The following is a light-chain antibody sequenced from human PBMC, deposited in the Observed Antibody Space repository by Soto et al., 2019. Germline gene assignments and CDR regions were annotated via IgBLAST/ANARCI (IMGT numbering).Light chain of an antibody. CDR3: QHYNSYSEA. J-gene: IGKJ1*01. CDR2: DAS. V-gene: IGKV1-5*02. Sequence: DIQMTQSPSSLSASVGDSVTIICRASQSVSTRLAWYQQKPGKAPKVLIYDASSWAGGVPSRFTGCGSGTEFTLTINSLQPDDFATYYCQHYNSYSEAVGQGTKVDIK. CDR1: QSVSTR.